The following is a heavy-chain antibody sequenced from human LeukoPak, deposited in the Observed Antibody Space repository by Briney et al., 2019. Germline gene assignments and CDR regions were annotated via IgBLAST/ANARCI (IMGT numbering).Heavy chain of an antibody. CDR2: IYHSGST. V-gene: IGHV4-30-2*01. CDR3: ARDSGPAPNWFDP. CDR1: GGSISSGGYY. Sequence: SQTLSLTCTVSGGSISSGGYYWSWIRQPPGKGLEWIGYIYHSGSTYYNPSLKSRVTISVDTSKNQFSLKLSSVTAADTAVYYCARDSGPAPNWFDPWGQGTLVTVSS. J-gene: IGHJ5*02. D-gene: IGHD6-25*01.